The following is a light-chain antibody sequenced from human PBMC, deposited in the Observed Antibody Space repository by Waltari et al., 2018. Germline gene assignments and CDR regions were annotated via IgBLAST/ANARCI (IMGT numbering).Light chain of an antibody. Sequence: QSVLTQPPSASGTPGQGVTISCSGSSSNIGSNYVYWYQQLPGTAPKLLIYRNDQRPSGVPARFSGSKAGTSASLDSSGLRSEDEADYHCATWDDNLSHWVFGGGTKMTVL. CDR3: ATWDDNLSHWV. CDR2: RND. J-gene: IGLJ3*02. V-gene: IGLV1-47*01. CDR1: SSNIGSNY.